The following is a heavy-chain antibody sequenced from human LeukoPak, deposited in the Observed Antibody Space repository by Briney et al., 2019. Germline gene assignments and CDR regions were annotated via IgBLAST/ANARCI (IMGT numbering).Heavy chain of an antibody. D-gene: IGHD3-3*01. J-gene: IGHJ6*03. CDR1: GFTFSSYA. CDR3: ARERDYDFWSGYPNYYYYYMDV. V-gene: IGHV3-23*01. Sequence: PGGSLRLSCAASGFTFSSYAMSWVRQAPGKGLEWVSAISGSGGSTYYADSVKGRFTISRDNSKNTLYLQMNSLRAEDTAVYYCARERDYDFWSGYPNYYYYYMDVWGKGTTVTVSS. CDR2: ISGSGGST.